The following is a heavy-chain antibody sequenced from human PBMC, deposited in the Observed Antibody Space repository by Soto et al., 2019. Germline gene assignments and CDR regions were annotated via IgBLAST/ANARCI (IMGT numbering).Heavy chain of an antibody. J-gene: IGHJ3*02. Sequence: VPLEQSGPELKKPGASVRVSCKASGYNFTSYGITWLRQAPGQGLEWMAWIDTHNGNTNHAYRLQARVTMTTDTSTTTAYMELRGLRSVDTAVYYCAIYLPEALGAFDIWGQGTMVTVSS. CDR1: GYNFTSYG. CDR2: IDTHNGNT. CDR3: AIYLPEALGAFDI. V-gene: IGHV1-18*01. D-gene: IGHD2-2*01.